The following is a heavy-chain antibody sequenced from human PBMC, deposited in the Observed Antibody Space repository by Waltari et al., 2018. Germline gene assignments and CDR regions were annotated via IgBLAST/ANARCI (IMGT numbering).Heavy chain of an antibody. V-gene: IGHV4-59*11. D-gene: IGHD2-15*01. J-gene: IGHJ4*02. CDR1: GASISSHY. CDR3: ARIYCSGGSCYSSPDY. CDR2: IYYSGVT. Sequence: QVQLQESGPGLVKPSETLSLTCTVSGASISSHYWCWIRQPPGKGLEWIGYIYYSGVTNYNPSLNGRVTMSVDTSKNQFSLKLSSVTAADTAVYYCARIYCSGGSCYSSPDYWGQGTLVTVSS.